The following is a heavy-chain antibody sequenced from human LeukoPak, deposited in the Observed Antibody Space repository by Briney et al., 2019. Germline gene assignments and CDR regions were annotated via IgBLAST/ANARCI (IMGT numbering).Heavy chain of an antibody. Sequence: TSSETLSLTCTVSGYSISSGYYWGWIRQPPGKGLEWIGSIYHSGSTYYNPSLKSRVTISVDTSKNQFSLKLSSVTAADTAVYYCARGIEGYSYGNAFDIWGQGTMVTASS. J-gene: IGHJ3*02. D-gene: IGHD5-18*01. CDR2: IYHSGST. V-gene: IGHV4-38-2*02. CDR1: GYSISSGYY. CDR3: ARGIEGYSYGNAFDI.